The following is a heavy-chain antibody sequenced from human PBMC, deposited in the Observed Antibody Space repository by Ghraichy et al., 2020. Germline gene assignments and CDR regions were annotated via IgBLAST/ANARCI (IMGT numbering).Heavy chain of an antibody. CDR2: IYTSGST. J-gene: IGHJ4*02. CDR3: ARDTYYDFWSGSATFDY. V-gene: IGHV4-4*07. D-gene: IGHD3-3*01. Sequence: SETLSLTCTVSGGSISSYYWSWIRQPAGKGLEWIGRIYTSGSTNYNPSLKSRVTMSVDTSKNQFSLKLSSVTAADTAVYYCARDTYYDFWSGSATFDYWGQGTLVTVSS. CDR1: GGSISSYY.